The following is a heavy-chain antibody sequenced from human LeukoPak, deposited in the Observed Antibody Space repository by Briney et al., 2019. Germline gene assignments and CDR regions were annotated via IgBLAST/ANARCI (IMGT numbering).Heavy chain of an antibody. Sequence: WASVTVSCKASGYTFTSHYMHWVRQAPGQGLEWMGIINPSGGSTSYAQKFQGRVTMTRDTSTSTVYMELSSLRSEDTAVYYCARELGSIAAAGMFYYYYYGMDVWGQGTTVTVSS. CDR3: ARELGSIAAAGMFYYYYYGMDV. CDR2: INPSGGST. J-gene: IGHJ6*02. D-gene: IGHD6-13*01. CDR1: GYTFTSHY. V-gene: IGHV1-46*01.